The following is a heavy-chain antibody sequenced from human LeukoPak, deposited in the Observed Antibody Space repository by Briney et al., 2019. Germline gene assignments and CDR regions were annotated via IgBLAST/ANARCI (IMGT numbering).Heavy chain of an antibody. J-gene: IGHJ2*01. CDR1: GGSISSNIYY. CDR2: IFYSGTT. D-gene: IGHD4-23*01. CDR3: ARHYYSGNPQNYWYFGL. Sequence: SETLSLTCTVSGGSISSNIYYWGWIRQPPGKGLEWIGSIFYSGTTYYSPSLKSRVTISTDTSKNQFSLNLSSVTAADTAVYYCARHYYSGNPQNYWYFGLWGRGTLVTVSS. V-gene: IGHV4-39*01.